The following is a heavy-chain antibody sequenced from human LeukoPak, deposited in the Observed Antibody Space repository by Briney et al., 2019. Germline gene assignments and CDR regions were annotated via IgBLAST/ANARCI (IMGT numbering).Heavy chain of an antibody. CDR2: IYYTGTT. Sequence: SETLSLTCTVSGASLSSSTYYWGCVRQPPGKGLEWVGTIYYTGTTYYNPSLRSRVTMSLDTSKNQFSLKLSSVTAADTAVYYCASHTGDPTGYLDYWGQGTLVTVSS. V-gene: IGHV4-39*01. J-gene: IGHJ4*02. D-gene: IGHD1-14*01. CDR1: GASLSSSTYY. CDR3: ASHTGDPTGYLDY.